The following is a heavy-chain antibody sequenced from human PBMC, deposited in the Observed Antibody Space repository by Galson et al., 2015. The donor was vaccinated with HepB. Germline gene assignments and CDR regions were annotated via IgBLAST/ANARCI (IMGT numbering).Heavy chain of an antibody. V-gene: IGHV1-2*06. CDR2: INPNSGDT. J-gene: IGHJ4*02. D-gene: IGHD3-9*01. CDR3: AREGSYYDILTGYYRILPFDY. CDR1: GYTFTDYH. Sequence: SVKVSCKASGYTFTDYHIHWVRQASGQGLEWMGRINPNSGDTNYAQNFQGRVTMTRDTSINTAYMDLSRLRSDDTAIYYCAREGSYYDILTGYYRILPFDYWGQGTPVTVSS.